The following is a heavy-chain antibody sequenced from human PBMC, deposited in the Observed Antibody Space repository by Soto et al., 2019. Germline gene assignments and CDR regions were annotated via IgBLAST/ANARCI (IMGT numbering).Heavy chain of an antibody. CDR1: GYTFTSYG. D-gene: IGHD6-13*01. J-gene: IGHJ4*02. V-gene: IGHV1-18*01. CDR2: ISAYNGYT. CDR3: ARDGEYSSSWLDY. Sequence: QVQLVQSGAEVKKPGASVKVSCKASGYTFTSYGMTWVRQAPGQGLEWMGWISAYNGYTNYAQKLQGRVTMTTETSTSTVYMELRSLRSDDTALYYCARDGEYSSSWLDYWGQGTLVTVSS.